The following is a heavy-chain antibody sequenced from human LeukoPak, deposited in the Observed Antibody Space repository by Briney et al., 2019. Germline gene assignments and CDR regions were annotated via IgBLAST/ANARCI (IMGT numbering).Heavy chain of an antibody. CDR3: ARDHGVTVVLNWFDP. Sequence: SETLSLTCTVSGGSISNYYWSWIRQPAGKGLEWIGRIYSSGNTNYSPSLKSRVTISVDTSKNQFSLKLSSVTAADTAVYFCARDHGVTVVLNWFDPWGQGTLVTASS. D-gene: IGHD3-10*01. CDR1: GGSISNYY. V-gene: IGHV4-4*07. J-gene: IGHJ5*02. CDR2: IYSSGNT.